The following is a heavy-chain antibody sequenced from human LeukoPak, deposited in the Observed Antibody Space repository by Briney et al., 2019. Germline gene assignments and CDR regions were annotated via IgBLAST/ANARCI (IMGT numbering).Heavy chain of an antibody. CDR2: ISSSGTTR. CDR1: GFTFSDYY. D-gene: IGHD6-13*01. CDR3: ASCIAAAGTIGWLDP. V-gene: IGHV3-11*04. Sequence: PGGSLRLSCAASGFTFSDYYMSWIRQAPGKGLEWVSYISSSGTTRYYADSVKGRFTISRDNSKNTLYLQMNSLRAEDTAVYYCASCIAAAGTIGWLDPWGQGTLVTVSS. J-gene: IGHJ5*02.